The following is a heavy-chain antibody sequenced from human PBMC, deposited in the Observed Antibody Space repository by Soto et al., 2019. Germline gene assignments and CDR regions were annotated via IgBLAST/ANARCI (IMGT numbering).Heavy chain of an antibody. V-gene: IGHV3-64*01. CDR1: GFTLSGYA. CDR3: ARRARPDFYYMDV. CDR2: ISSNGVGT. J-gene: IGHJ6*03. Sequence: EVQLAESGGGLAQPGGSLRLSCAASGFTLSGYAMDWVRQAPGKGLEHVSGISSNGVGTYYANSVQGRFTISRDNYNNTVYLQMGSLRPEDMAVYYCARRARPDFYYMDVWGKGTTVTVSS. D-gene: IGHD6-6*01.